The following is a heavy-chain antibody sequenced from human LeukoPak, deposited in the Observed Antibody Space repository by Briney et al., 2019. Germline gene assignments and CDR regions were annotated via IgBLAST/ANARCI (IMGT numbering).Heavy chain of an antibody. D-gene: IGHD1-1*01. CDR3: AREENWNDGNWFDP. CDR1: GGTFTSYD. J-gene: IGHJ5*02. Sequence: GASVKVSCKASGGTFTSYDINWVRQATGQGLEWMGWMNPNSGNTGYAQKFQGRVTITRNTSISTAYMELSSLRSEDTAVYYCAREENWNDGNWFDPWGQGTLVTVSS. V-gene: IGHV1-8*03. CDR2: MNPNSGNT.